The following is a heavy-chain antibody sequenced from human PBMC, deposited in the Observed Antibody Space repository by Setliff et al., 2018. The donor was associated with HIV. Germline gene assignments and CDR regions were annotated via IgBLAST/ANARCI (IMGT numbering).Heavy chain of an antibody. V-gene: IGHV4-59*01. J-gene: IGHJ4*02. D-gene: IGHD1-1*01. CDR2: IFYSGST. Sequence: SETLSLTCTVSGGSISSYYWSWIRQPPGEGLEWIGYIFYSGSTNYNPSLRSRVTISLDTSKNQFSLKLTSVTAADTAVYYCASAGSGTRAPPRYWGQGTLVTVSS. CDR1: GGSISSYY. CDR3: ASAGSGTRAPPRY.